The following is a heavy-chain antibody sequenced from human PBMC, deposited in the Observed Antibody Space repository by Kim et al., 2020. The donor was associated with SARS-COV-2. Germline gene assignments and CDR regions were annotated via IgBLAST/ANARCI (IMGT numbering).Heavy chain of an antibody. Sequence: GGSLRLSCATSGFTFTSYRIHWVRQVRGKGLVWVSDINNDGSITRYADAVKGRFTISGDNAKNTVYLQMNSLGAEDTALYYCARDGPGTFDIWGQGTMVTVSS. CDR3: ARDGPGTFDI. J-gene: IGHJ3*02. V-gene: IGHV3-74*01. CDR2: INNDGSIT. CDR1: GFTFTSYR.